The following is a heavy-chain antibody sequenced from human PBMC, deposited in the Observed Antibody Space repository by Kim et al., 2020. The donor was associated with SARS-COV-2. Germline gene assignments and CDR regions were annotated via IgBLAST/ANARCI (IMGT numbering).Heavy chain of an antibody. Sequence: GRFTISRDNSKNTLYLPMNSLRDEDTAVYYCAKGAYCSGGSCYVDVAFDIWGQGTMVTVSS. J-gene: IGHJ3*02. V-gene: IGHV3-23*01. CDR3: AKGAYCSGGSCYVDVAFDI. D-gene: IGHD2-15*01.